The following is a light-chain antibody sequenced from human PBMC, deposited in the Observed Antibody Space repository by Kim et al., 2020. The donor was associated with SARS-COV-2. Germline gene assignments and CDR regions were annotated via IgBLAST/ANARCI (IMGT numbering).Light chain of an antibody. J-gene: IGKJ4*01. CDR3: TGADPFPS. CDR1: QDINNW. V-gene: IGKV1-12*02. Sequence: DIQMTQSPSFVSASVGDRVTINCRASQDINNWLAWYQQRPGKAPKLLIYAASHLESGVPSRFSGSGFGTDFTLTISSLQPEDFATYYCTGADPFPSFGGGTKVDIK. CDR2: AAS.